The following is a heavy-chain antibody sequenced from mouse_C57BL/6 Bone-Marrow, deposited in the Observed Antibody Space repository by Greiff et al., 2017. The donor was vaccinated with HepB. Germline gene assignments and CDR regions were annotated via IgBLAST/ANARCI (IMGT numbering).Heavy chain of an antibody. Sequence: VQLQHSGAELARPGASVKLSCKASGYTFTSYGISWVKQRTGQGLEWIGEIYPRSGNTYYNEKFKGKATLTADKSSSTAYMELRSLTSEDSAVYFCARTDYYGSSYWYFDVWGTGTTVTVSS. V-gene: IGHV1-81*01. J-gene: IGHJ1*03. CDR2: IYPRSGNT. D-gene: IGHD1-1*01. CDR1: GYTFTSYG. CDR3: ARTDYYGSSYWYFDV.